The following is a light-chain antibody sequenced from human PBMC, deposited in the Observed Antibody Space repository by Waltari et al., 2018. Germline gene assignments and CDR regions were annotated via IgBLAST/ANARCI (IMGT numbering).Light chain of an antibody. J-gene: IGLJ3*02. CDR1: ALPKQY. Sequence: SYELTQPPSVSVSPGQTARITCSGDALPKQYAYWYRRKPGQAPVLVIYKDSGRPSGNPERFSGSSSGTTVTLTISGVQAEDEADYYCQSADSSGTYWVFGGGTKLTVL. CDR3: QSADSSGTYWV. CDR2: KDS. V-gene: IGLV3-25*03.